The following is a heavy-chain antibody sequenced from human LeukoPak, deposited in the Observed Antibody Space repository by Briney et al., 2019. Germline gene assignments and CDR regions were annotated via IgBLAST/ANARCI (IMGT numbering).Heavy chain of an antibody. Sequence: PSETLSLTCAVYGGSFSGYYWSWIRLPPGKGLEWIGEINHSGSTNYNPSLKSRVTISVDTSKNQFSLKLSSVTAADTAVYYCARDVAARPGPAGWGQGTLVTVSS. J-gene: IGHJ4*02. CDR1: GGSFSGYY. D-gene: IGHD6-6*01. CDR3: ARDVAARPGPAG. CDR2: INHSGST. V-gene: IGHV4-34*01.